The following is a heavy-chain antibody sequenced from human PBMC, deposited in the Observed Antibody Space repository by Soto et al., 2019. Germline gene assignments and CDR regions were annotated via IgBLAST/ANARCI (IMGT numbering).Heavy chain of an antibody. Sequence: ASVKVSCKVSGYTLPELSMHWVRQAPGKGLEWMGGFDPEDGETIYAQKFQGRVTMTDDTSTDTAYMELNSLRSEDTAVYYCAALKRILFLRYYYGMDVWGQGTTVTVSS. CDR3: AALKRILFLRYYYGMDV. CDR1: GYTLPELS. J-gene: IGHJ6*02. V-gene: IGHV1-24*01. CDR2: FDPEDGET. D-gene: IGHD2-15*01.